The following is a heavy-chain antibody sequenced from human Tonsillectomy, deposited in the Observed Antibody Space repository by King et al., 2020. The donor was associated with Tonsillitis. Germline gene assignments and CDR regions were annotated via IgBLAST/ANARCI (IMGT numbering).Heavy chain of an antibody. D-gene: IGHD3-10*01. CDR2: IRYDGTNK. CDR3: AIQSRSGRYYPYPFDS. J-gene: IGHJ4*02. V-gene: IGHV3-30*02. CDR1: GFTSSIYG. Sequence: VQLVESGGGVVQPGGSLRLSCAASGFTSSIYGMHWVRQAPGKGLEWVAFIRYDGTNKYYADSVKGRVTISRDNSENTLYLQMNSLRAEDTAVYYCAIQSRSGRYYPYPFDSWGQGTLVTVSS.